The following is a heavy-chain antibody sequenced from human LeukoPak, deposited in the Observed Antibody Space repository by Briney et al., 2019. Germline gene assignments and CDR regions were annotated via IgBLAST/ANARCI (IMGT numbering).Heavy chain of an antibody. J-gene: IGHJ5*02. CDR3: ARDVDTAAQLDP. V-gene: IGHV1-46*01. D-gene: IGHD5-18*01. CDR2: INPSGGST. CDR1: GYTFTSYY. Sequence: ASVTVSCKASGYTFTSYYMHWVRQAPGQGLEWMGIINPSGGSTSYAQKFQGRVTMTRDMSTSTVYMELSSLRSEDTAVYYCARDVDTAAQLDPWGQGTLVTVSS.